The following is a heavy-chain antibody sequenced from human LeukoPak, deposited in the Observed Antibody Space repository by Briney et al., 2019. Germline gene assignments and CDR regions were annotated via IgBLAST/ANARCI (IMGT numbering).Heavy chain of an antibody. CDR2: IAGNSVTI. Sequence: PGGSLRLSCAPSGFXFSTYAMNWVRQAPGRGLEGVSLIAGNSVTIRYADSAKGRFIISRDNFKNTVFLQMNGLKVEDTALYYCTKDLRPDGLYDFDSWGQGTLVTVSS. CDR1: GFXFSTYA. D-gene: IGHD5/OR15-5a*01. CDR3: TKDLRPDGLYDFDS. V-gene: IGHV3-23*01. J-gene: IGHJ4*02.